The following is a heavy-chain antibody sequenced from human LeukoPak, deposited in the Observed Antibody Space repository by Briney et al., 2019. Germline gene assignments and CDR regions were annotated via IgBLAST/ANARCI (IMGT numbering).Heavy chain of an antibody. J-gene: IGHJ6*03. Sequence: ASVKVSRKASGYTFTSYDINWVRQATGQGLEWIGWMNPNSGNTGYAQKFQGRVTMTRNTSISTAYMELSSLRSEDTAVYYCARDGSSWFPNYYYYMDVWGKGTTVTVSS. CDR2: MNPNSGNT. CDR1: GYTFTSYD. D-gene: IGHD6-6*01. V-gene: IGHV1-8*01. CDR3: ARDGSSWFPNYYYYMDV.